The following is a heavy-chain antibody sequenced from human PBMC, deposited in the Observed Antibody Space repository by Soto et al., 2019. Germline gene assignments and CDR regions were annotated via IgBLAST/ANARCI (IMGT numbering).Heavy chain of an antibody. J-gene: IGHJ5*02. CDR1: GFTFSNAW. Sequence: PCGSLRLSCAASGFTFSNAWMSWVRQAPGKGLEWVGRIKSKTDGGTTDYAAPVKGRFTISRDDSKNTLYLQMNSLKTEDTAVYYCTTEGQWLVRDNWFDPWGQGTLVTVSS. CDR2: IKSKTDGGTT. CDR3: TTEGQWLVRDNWFDP. D-gene: IGHD6-19*01. V-gene: IGHV3-15*01.